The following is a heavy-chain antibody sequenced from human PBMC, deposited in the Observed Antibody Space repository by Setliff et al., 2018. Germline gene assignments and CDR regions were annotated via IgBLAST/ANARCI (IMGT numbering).Heavy chain of an antibody. D-gene: IGHD1-26*01. Sequence: GGSLSLSCAASGITFKNAWMTWVRQAPGKGREWVGRIKSTTEDASTDLAAALKGRFSMSRDDSRNTVYLQMSSLKSKDTAVYYCATGPRDTRNFLTFLFSLGQGSLVTVSS. CDR1: GITFKNAW. J-gene: IGHJ5*02. CDR2: IKSTTEDAST. V-gene: IGHV3-15*01. CDR3: ATGPRDTRNFLTFLFS.